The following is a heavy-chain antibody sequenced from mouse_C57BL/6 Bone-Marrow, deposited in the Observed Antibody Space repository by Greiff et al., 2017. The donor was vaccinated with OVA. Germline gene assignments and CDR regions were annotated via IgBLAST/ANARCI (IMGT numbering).Heavy chain of an antibody. Sequence: VKLMESGPELVKPGASVKISCKASGYAFSSSWMNWVKQRPGKGLEWIGRIYPGDGDTNYNGKFKGKATLTADKSSSTVYMELSRLTSEDSAVYFCARHAYGNYGYFDVWGTGTTVTVSS. V-gene: IGHV1-82*01. CDR3: ARHAYGNYGYFDV. J-gene: IGHJ1*03. D-gene: IGHD2-1*01. CDR1: GYAFSSSW. CDR2: IYPGDGDT.